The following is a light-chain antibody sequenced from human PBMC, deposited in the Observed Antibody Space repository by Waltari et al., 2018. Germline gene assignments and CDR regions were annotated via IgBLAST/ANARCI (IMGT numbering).Light chain of an antibody. Sequence: EVVMTHSPATLSVSLGERAILSCRASQSVNNNLAWYQRKPGQAPRLLIYGASTRATGIAARFSGSGSGTEFTLTISSLQSEDSATYFCQQYNRWPPTFGPGTKVDIK. J-gene: IGKJ3*01. V-gene: IGKV3-15*01. CDR2: GAS. CDR3: QQYNRWPPT. CDR1: QSVNNN.